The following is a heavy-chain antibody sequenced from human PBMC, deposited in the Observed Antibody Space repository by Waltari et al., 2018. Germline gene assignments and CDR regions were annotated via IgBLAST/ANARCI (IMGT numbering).Heavy chain of an antibody. CDR1: GGTLSGFY. D-gene: IGHD3-3*01. Sequence: QVHLQQWGAGLLKPSETLSLTCGVYGGTLSGFYWSWIRQPPGKGLEWIGEISHSGYTTYNPSLKSRVTMSLETSKSQFSLTLYSMTAADTAVYYCASLLLDTPPGSYYYYMDVWGKGTTVTVSS. CDR3: ASLLLDTPPGSYYYYMDV. J-gene: IGHJ6*03. V-gene: IGHV4-34*02. CDR2: ISHSGYT.